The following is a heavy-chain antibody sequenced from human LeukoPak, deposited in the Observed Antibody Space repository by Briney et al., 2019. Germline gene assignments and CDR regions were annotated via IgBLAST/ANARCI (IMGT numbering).Heavy chain of an antibody. CDR3: ARGEDIVVVPAAYYYGMDV. J-gene: IGHJ6*04. Sequence: GGSLRLSCAASGFTFSSYSMNWVRQAPGKGLEWVSSISSSSSYIYYADSVKGRFTISRDSAKNSLYLQMNSLRAEDTAVYHCARGEDIVVVPAAYYYGMDVWGKGTTVTVSS. CDR2: ISSSSSYI. CDR1: GFTFSSYS. D-gene: IGHD2-2*01. V-gene: IGHV3-21*01.